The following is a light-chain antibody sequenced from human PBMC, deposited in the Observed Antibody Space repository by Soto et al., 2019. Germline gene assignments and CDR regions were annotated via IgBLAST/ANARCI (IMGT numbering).Light chain of an antibody. CDR1: QSVSTY. CDR2: AAS. J-gene: IGKJ5*01. V-gene: IGKV3-11*01. CDR3: QQRTNWPGVT. Sequence: EIVLTQSPATLSLSPGETVTLSCRASQSVSTYFAWYQQKPGQAPRLLIYAASKRAAGIPDRFSGSGSGTDFTLTISSLEPEDSAVYYCQQRTNWPGVTFGQGTRLEIK.